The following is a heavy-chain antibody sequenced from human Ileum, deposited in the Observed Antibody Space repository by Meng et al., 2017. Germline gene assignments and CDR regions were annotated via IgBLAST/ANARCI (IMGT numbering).Heavy chain of an antibody. V-gene: IGHV4-34*01. J-gene: IGHJ4*02. Sequence: LQQGGEGRLKPSGSLSLTCAVYGGSFSGYYWSWIRQPPGKGLEWIGEINHSGSTNFNPSLKSRVTISVDTSKNQFSLKLSSVTAADTAVYYCARGGGRYGPDFDYWGQGTLVTVSS. D-gene: IGHD3-16*01. CDR1: GGSFSGYY. CDR2: INHSGST. CDR3: ARGGGRYGPDFDY.